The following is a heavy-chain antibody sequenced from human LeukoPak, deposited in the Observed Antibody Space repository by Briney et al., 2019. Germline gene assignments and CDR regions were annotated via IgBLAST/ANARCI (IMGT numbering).Heavy chain of an antibody. D-gene: IGHD2-8*01. CDR3: ARDSRVSADY. V-gene: IGHV1-2*06. Sequence: AAVKVSCMPSGYTFSGYYIHWVRQAPGQGLEWLGRIYPKSGGTGFAHNFQGRVTMTPDTSISTVYMDLSSLRSDDTAVYYCARDSRVSADYWGQGTLVTVSS. CDR2: IYPKSGGT. CDR1: GYTFSGYY. J-gene: IGHJ4*02.